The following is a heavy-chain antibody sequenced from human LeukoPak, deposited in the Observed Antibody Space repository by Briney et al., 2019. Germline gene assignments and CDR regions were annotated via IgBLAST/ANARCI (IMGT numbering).Heavy chain of an antibody. CDR3: ARGPPGDYDWFDP. V-gene: IGHV1-46*01. J-gene: IGHJ5*02. CDR1: GYTFTSYY. Sequence: ASVKVSCKASGYTFTSYYMHWVRQAPGQGLEWMGIINPSGGSTSYAQKFQGRVTMTRDMSTSTVYIELSSLRSEDTAVYYCARGPPGDYDWFDPWGQGTLVTVSS. D-gene: IGHD4-17*01. CDR2: INPSGGST.